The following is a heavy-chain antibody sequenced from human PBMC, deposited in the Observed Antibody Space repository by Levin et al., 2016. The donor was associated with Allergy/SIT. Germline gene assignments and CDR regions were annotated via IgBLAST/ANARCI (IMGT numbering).Heavy chain of an antibody. J-gene: IGHJ4*02. CDR1: GDSVSSNSAA. V-gene: IGHV6-1*01. CDR2: TFYRSKWYN. D-gene: IGHD1-26*01. CDR3: ARSGGSAGKFDY. Sequence: SETLSLTCAISGDSVSSNSAAWNWIRQSPSRGLEWLGRTFYRSKWYNDYAVSMKSRITFNPDTSKNQFSLLLNSVTPEDTAVYFCARSGGSAGKFDYWGQGTLVTVSS.